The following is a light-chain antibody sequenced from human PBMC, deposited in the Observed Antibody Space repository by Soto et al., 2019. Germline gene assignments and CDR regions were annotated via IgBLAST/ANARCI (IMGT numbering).Light chain of an antibody. CDR3: CSYAGSSPWV. CDR1: VGTYDL. J-gene: IGLJ3*02. Sequence: QSVLTQPASVSGSPGQSITISCTDVGTYDLVSWYQQYPGKVPKLIIYEGSQRPSGVSDHFSGFKSGDTASLTISGLQAADEADYYCCSYAGSSPWVFGGGTKVTVL. CDR2: EGS. V-gene: IGLV2-23*01.